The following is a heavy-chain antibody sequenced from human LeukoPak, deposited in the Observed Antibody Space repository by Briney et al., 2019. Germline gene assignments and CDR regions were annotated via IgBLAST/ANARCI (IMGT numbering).Heavy chain of an antibody. D-gene: IGHD3-22*01. CDR3: ARDLITMKLVGY. V-gene: IGHV1-18*01. CDR2: ISTYNANT. Sequence: ASVKVSCKASGYTFTSHAISWMRQAPGQGLEWMGWISTYNANTNYAQKLQGRVTMTTDTSTSTAYMELRSLRSDDTAVYYCARDLITMKLVGYWGQGTLVTVSS. J-gene: IGHJ4*02. CDR1: GYTFTSHA.